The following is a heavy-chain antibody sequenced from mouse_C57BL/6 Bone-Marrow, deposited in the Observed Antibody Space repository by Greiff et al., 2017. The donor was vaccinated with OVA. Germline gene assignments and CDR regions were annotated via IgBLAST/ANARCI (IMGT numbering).Heavy chain of an antibody. Sequence: DVKLVESGGGLVKPGGSLKLSCAASGFTFSDYGMNWVSQAPEQGLEWVAYISSGSSTIYYADTVKGRFTISRDNAKNTRFLQMTRLRSEDTAMDYCARRGGWLRRDGYFDVWGTGTTVTVTS. J-gene: IGHJ1*03. CDR2: ISSGSSTI. CDR1: GFTFSDYG. CDR3: ARRGGWLRRDGYFDV. V-gene: IGHV5-17*01. D-gene: IGHD2-2*01.